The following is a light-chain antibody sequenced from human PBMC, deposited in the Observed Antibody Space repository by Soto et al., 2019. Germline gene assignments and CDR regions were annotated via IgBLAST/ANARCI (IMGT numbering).Light chain of an antibody. CDR2: EVN. V-gene: IGLV2-14*01. CDR1: STDVGGYNY. CDR3: GSYTSTDTPFV. Sequence: QSVLAQPSSVSGSPGQSITISCTGTSTDVGGYNYVSWYQHHPGKGPKLLIYEVNNRPSGVSDRFSGSKSGNKASLTISNLEAEDESDYYCGSYTSTDTPFVFGTGTKVT. J-gene: IGLJ1*01.